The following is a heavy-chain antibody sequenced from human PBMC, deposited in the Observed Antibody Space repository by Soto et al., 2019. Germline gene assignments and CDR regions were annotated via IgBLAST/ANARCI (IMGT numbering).Heavy chain of an antibody. J-gene: IGHJ6*02. CDR3: TTGPIFGVVIKKYYYYYGMDV. CDR1: GLTFRNAL. V-gene: IGHV3-15*07. D-gene: IGHD3-3*01. Sequence: PGGSQRLSCAAAGLTFRNALMNWVRQATGKGLEWVGRIKSKTDGGTTDYAAPVKGRFTISRDDSKNTLYPQMNSLKTEDTAVYYCTTGPIFGVVIKKYYYYYGMDVWGQGTTVTVSS. CDR2: IKSKTDGGTT.